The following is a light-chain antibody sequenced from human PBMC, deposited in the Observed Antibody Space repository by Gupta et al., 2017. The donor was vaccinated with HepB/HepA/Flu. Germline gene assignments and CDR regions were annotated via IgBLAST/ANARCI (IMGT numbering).Light chain of an antibody. V-gene: IGLV1-40*01. CDR3: QSYDSSLSGVV. J-gene: IGLJ2*01. CDR1: SSNIGAGSD. Sequence: QSVLTQPPSVSGVPGQRVTISCTGSSSNIGAGSDVHWYQQLPGTAPKLLIYGNINRPSGVPDRYSGSKSGTSASLAITGLQAWDGADYYCQSYDSSLSGVVFGVGTKLTVL. CDR2: GNI.